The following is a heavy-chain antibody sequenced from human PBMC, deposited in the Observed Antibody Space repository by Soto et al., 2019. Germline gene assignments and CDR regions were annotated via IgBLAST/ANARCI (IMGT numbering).Heavy chain of an antibody. CDR3: VRGVLGPGDYYYGMDV. CDR2: IGAAGDT. Sequence: RRLSCTASGFTFNNYDMHWVRQATGKGLEWLSGIGAAGDTYYPGAVNGRFAISRDNARNSLYLQMNSLSAADTAVYYCVRGVLGPGDYYYGMDVWGQGTTVTVSS. CDR1: GFTFNNYD. D-gene: IGHD2-8*02. J-gene: IGHJ6*02. V-gene: IGHV3-13*01.